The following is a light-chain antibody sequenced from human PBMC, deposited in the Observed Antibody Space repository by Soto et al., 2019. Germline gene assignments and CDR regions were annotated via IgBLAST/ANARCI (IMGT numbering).Light chain of an antibody. J-gene: IGLJ2*01. CDR3: CSYAGSYSVV. Sequence: QSALTQPRSVSGSPGQSGTISCTGTSSDVGGYNYVSWYQQHPGKAPKLMIYDVSKRPSGVPDRFSGSKSGNTASLTISGLQAEDEADYYCCSYAGSYSVVFGGGTKVTVL. V-gene: IGLV2-11*01. CDR1: SSDVGGYNY. CDR2: DVS.